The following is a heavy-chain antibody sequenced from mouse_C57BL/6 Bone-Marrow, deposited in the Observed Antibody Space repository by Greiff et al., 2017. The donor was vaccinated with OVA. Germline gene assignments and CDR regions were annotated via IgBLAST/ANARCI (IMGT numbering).Heavy chain of an antibody. Sequence: EVQGVESGGDLVKPGGSLKLSCAASGFTFSSYGMSWVRQTPDKRLEWVATISSGGSYTYYPDSVKGRFTISRDNAKNTLYLQMSSLKSEDTAMYYCARLYDYDGYYAMDYWGQGTSVTVSS. J-gene: IGHJ4*01. CDR3: ARLYDYDGYYAMDY. CDR1: GFTFSSYG. D-gene: IGHD2-4*01. V-gene: IGHV5-6*01. CDR2: ISSGGSYT.